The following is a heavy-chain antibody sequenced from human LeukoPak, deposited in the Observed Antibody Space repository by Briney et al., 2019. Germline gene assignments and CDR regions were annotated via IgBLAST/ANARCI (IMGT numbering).Heavy chain of an antibody. J-gene: IGHJ4*02. CDR1: GYTFTGYY. Sequence: GASVKVSCKASGYTFTGYYMHWVRQAPGQGLEWMGWINPNSGGTNYAQKFQGRVTMTRDTSISTAYMELSRLRSDDTAVYYCAREGSIVREVGGFDYWGQGTLVTVSS. CDR2: INPNSGGT. CDR3: AREGSIVREVGGFDY. V-gene: IGHV1-2*02. D-gene: IGHD3-10*02.